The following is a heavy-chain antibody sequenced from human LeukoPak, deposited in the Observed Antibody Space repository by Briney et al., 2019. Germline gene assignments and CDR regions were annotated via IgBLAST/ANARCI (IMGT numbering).Heavy chain of an antibody. CDR1: GGSFSGYY. V-gene: IGHV4-34*01. Sequence: SETLSLTCAVYGGSFSGYYWSWIRQPPGKGLEWIGEINHSGSTNYNPSLKSRVTISVDTSKNQFSLKLSSVTAADTAVYYCARRIGYCSSTSCYSSWFDPWGQGTLVTVSS. J-gene: IGHJ5*02. CDR3: ARRIGYCSSTSCYSSWFDP. CDR2: INHSGST. D-gene: IGHD2-2*01.